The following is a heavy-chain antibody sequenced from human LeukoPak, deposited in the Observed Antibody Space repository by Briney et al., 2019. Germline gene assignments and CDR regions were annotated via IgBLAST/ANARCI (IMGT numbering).Heavy chain of an antibody. Sequence: LGESLKISCKGSGYSFTSYWIGWVRQMPGKGLEWMGIIYPGDSDTRYSPSFQGQVTISADKSISTAYLQWSSLKASDTAMYYCARQWSHYYDSSGYYPFDYWGQGTLVTVSS. CDR2: IYPGDSDT. CDR1: GYSFTSYW. J-gene: IGHJ4*02. CDR3: ARQWSHYYDSSGYYPFDY. D-gene: IGHD3-22*01. V-gene: IGHV5-51*01.